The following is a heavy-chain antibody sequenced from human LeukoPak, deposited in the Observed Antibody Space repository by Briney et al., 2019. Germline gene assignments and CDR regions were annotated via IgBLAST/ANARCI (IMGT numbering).Heavy chain of an antibody. Sequence: GGSLRLSCAASGFTFSSYEMNWVRQAPGKGLEWVSYISSSGSTIYYADSVKGRFTISRDNAKNSLYLQMNSLRAEDTAVYYCARERNYHDSSGYESYWGQGTLVTVSS. J-gene: IGHJ4*02. CDR1: GFTFSSYE. V-gene: IGHV3-48*03. CDR3: ARERNYHDSSGYESY. D-gene: IGHD3-22*01. CDR2: ISSSGSTI.